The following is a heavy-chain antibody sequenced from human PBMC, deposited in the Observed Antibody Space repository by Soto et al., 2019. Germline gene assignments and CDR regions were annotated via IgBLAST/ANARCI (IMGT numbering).Heavy chain of an antibody. D-gene: IGHD2-8*01. Sequence: GGSLRLSCAASGFTFSSYGMHWVRQAPGKGLEWVAVISYDGSNKYYADSVKGRFTISRDNSKNTLYLQMNSLRAEDTAVYYCAKSLGYVLDYWGQGTLVTVSS. V-gene: IGHV3-30*18. CDR1: GFTFSSYG. J-gene: IGHJ4*02. CDR3: AKSLGYVLDY. CDR2: ISYDGSNK.